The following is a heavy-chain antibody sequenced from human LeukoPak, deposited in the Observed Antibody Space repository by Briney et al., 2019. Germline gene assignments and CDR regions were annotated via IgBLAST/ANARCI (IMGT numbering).Heavy chain of an antibody. D-gene: IGHD2-15*01. CDR3: AREASCSGGSCYPYFDL. Sequence: GASAKVSCKVSGYTLTELSMHWVRQAPGQGREWMGWINPNSGGTNYAQKFQGRVTMTRDTSISTAYMELSRLRSDDTAVYYCAREASCSGGSCYPYFDLWGRGTLVTVSS. CDR1: GYTLTELS. J-gene: IGHJ2*01. CDR2: INPNSGGT. V-gene: IGHV1-2*02.